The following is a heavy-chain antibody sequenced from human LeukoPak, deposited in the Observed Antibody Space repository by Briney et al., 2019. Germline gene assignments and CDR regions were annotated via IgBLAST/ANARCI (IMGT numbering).Heavy chain of an antibody. CDR2: IIPILGIA. J-gene: IGHJ4*02. Sequence: SVKVSCKASGGTFSSYAISWVRQAPGQGLEWMGRIIPILGIANYAQKFQGRVTITADKSTSTAYMELNSLRAEDTAVYYCARDRGDGYNYEYVDYWGQGTLVTVSS. CDR1: GGTFSSYA. D-gene: IGHD5-24*01. CDR3: ARDRGDGYNYEYVDY. V-gene: IGHV1-69*04.